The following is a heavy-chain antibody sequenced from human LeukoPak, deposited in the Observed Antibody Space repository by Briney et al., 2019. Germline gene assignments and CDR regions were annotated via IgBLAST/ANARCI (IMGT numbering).Heavy chain of an antibody. J-gene: IGHJ4*02. D-gene: IGHD3-10*01. V-gene: IGHV1-46*01. Sequence: ASVKVSCKASGYTFTSYYMHWVRQAPGQGLEWMGIINPSGGSTSYAQKFQGRVTMTRDTSTSTVYMELSSLRSEDTAVYYCARDFRPLGSRLAEDYWGQGTLVTVSS. CDR1: GYTFTSYY. CDR3: ARDFRPLGSRLAEDY. CDR2: INPSGGST.